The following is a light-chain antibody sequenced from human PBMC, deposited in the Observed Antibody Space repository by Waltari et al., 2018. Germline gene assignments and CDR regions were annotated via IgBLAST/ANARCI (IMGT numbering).Light chain of an antibody. V-gene: IGKV1-39*01. Sequence: DIQMTQSPSSLSASVGDRVTITSRASQSISIYLNWYQQKPGKAPKLLIYETSSLQSGVPSRFSGSGSGTDFTLTISSLQPDDSATYYCQQSSNTLGALTFGGGTKVEIK. CDR1: QSISIY. CDR3: QQSSNTLGALT. CDR2: ETS. J-gene: IGKJ4*01.